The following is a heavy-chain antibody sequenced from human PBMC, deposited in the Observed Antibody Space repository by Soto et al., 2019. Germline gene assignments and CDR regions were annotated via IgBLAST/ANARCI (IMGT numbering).Heavy chain of an antibody. Sequence: QPGGSLRLSCAASGFTFSSYWMHWVRQAPGKGLVWVSRVSPDGIHTDYADSVKGRFTVSRDNAKNTLYLQMNSLRAEDAAHYYCLRDVGFNCGDFWGQGILVTVSS. CDR2: VSPDGIHT. D-gene: IGHD1-1*01. CDR3: LRDVGFNCGDF. V-gene: IGHV3-74*01. J-gene: IGHJ4*02. CDR1: GFTFSSYW.